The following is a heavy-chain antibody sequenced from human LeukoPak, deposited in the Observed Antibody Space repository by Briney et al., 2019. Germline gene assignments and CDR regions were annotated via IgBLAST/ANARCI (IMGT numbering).Heavy chain of an antibody. Sequence: ASVTVSCTASGYTFTIYYMHWVRQAPGQGLEWMGIINPSGGSTSYAQKFQGRVTMTRDTSTSTVYMELSSPRSEDTAVYYCARGLSSGLLDYWGQGALVTVSS. V-gene: IGHV1-46*01. J-gene: IGHJ4*02. CDR3: ARGLSSGLLDY. CDR2: INPSGGST. D-gene: IGHD6-19*01. CDR1: GYTFTIYY.